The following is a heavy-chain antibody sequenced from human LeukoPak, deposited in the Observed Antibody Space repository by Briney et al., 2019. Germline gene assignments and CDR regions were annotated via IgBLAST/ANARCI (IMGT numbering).Heavy chain of an antibody. CDR3: ATVRWGRPRGYSYGYGHYFDY. CDR2: FDPEDGET. D-gene: IGHD5-18*01. CDR1: GYTLTELS. V-gene: IGHV1-24*01. J-gene: IGHJ4*02. Sequence: GSSVKLSCKVSGYTLTELSIHWVRQCPGKGLEWMGGFDPEDGETIYAQKFQGRVTMTEDTSTDTAYMELGSLRSEDAAVYYCATVRWGRPRGYSYGYGHYFDYWGQGTLVTVSS.